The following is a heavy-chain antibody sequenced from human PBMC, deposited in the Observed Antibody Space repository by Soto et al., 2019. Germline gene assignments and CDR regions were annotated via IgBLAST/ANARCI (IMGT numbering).Heavy chain of an antibody. CDR2: IYHSGST. V-gene: IGHV4-30-2*01. CDR1: GGSISSGGYS. CDR3: ARFLIFGSYYDY. Sequence: SETLSLTCAVSGGSISSGGYSWSWIRQPPGKGLEWIGYIYHSGSTYYNPSLKSRVTISVYRSKNQFSLKLSSVTAADTAVYYCARFLIFGSYYDYWGQGTLVTVSS. D-gene: IGHD2-21*02. J-gene: IGHJ4*02.